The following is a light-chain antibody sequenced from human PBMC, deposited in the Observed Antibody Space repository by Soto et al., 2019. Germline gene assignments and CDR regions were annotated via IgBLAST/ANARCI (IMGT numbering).Light chain of an antibody. CDR2: EDD. V-gene: IGLV2-23*01. CDR3: YSYAGRSTSV. J-gene: IGLJ2*01. Sequence: QSALTQPASVSGSPGQSITISSTGTSSDDGSYNLVSWYQQYPGKAPKLMIYEDDERPSGVSNRFSGSKSGNTASLTISGLQAEDEADYYCYSYAGRSTSVFGGGTKLTVL. CDR1: SSDDGSYNL.